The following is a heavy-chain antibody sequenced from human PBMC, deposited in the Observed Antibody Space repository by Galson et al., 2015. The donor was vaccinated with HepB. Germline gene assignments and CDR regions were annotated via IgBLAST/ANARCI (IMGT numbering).Heavy chain of an antibody. Sequence: SLRLSCAASGFTFSSYSINWVRQAPGKGLEWVSYISSSSDTIYHADSVKGRFTISRDNAKNSLYLQMNSLSADDTAVYYCARDRGGSGSYLTYYNGMDVWGQGTTVTVSS. J-gene: IGHJ6*02. CDR2: ISSSSDTI. V-gene: IGHV3-48*04. CDR3: ARDRGGSGSYLTYYNGMDV. CDR1: GFTFSSYS. D-gene: IGHD3-10*01.